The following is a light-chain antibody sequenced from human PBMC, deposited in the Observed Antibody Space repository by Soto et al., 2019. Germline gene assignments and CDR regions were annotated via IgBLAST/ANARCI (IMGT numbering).Light chain of an antibody. CDR3: QQYNIYSWT. CDR1: QSISTW. J-gene: IGKJ1*01. CDR2: KAS. V-gene: IGKV1-5*03. Sequence: DIQMTQSPSTLSASVGDRVTITCRASQSISTWLAWYQQKPGKAPKLLIYKASSLESGVPSSFSGIGSGTEFTLTISSLQPDDFATYYCQQYNIYSWTFGQGTKVEIK.